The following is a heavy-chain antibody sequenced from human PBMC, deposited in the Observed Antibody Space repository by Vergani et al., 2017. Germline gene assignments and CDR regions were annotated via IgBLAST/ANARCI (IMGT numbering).Heavy chain of an antibody. V-gene: IGHV1-8*03. Sequence: QVQLVQSGAEVKKPGASVTVSCKASGYTFTRYDINWVRQATGQGLEWMGWMNPNSGNTGYAQKFQGRVTITRNNSISTAYMELSSLRSEDTAVYYCARGADYYGSGSYRPGFDYWGQGTLVTVSS. CDR3: ARGADYYGSGSYRPGFDY. D-gene: IGHD3-10*01. CDR1: GYTFTRYD. J-gene: IGHJ4*02. CDR2: MNPNSGNT.